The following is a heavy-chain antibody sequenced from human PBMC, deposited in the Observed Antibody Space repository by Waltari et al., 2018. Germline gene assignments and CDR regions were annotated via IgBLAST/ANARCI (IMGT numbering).Heavy chain of an antibody. V-gene: IGHV4-59*01. D-gene: IGHD3-10*01. CDR1: GRSISSNY. CDR3: AREGWNYYDSYGMDV. J-gene: IGHJ6*02. Sequence: QVQLQESGPGLVQPSETLSLTCTVSGRSISSNYWPWIRQPPGKGLEWIGYIYYSGSTNYNPSLKSRVTISVDTSKNQFSLKLSSVTAADTAVYYCAREGWNYYDSYGMDVWGQGTTVTVSS. CDR2: IYYSGST.